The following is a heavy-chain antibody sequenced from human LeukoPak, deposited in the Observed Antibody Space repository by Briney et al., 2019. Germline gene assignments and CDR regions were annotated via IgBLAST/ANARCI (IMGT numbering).Heavy chain of an antibody. V-gene: IGHV1-18*01. D-gene: IGHD3-3*01. J-gene: IGHJ5*02. CDR2: VSAYNGNT. Sequence: ASVKVSCKASGYTFTSYGISWVRQAPGQGLEWMGWVSAYNGNTNYAQNLQDRVTMTTDTSTSTAYMELRSLRSDDTAVYYCARDRDFWSGCASYNWFDPWGQGTLVTVSS. CDR3: ARDRDFWSGCASYNWFDP. CDR1: GYTFTSYG.